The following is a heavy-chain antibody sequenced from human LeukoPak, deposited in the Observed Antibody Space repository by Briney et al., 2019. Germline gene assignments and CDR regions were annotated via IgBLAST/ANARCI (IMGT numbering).Heavy chain of an antibody. V-gene: IGHV4-30-4*01. Sequence: SETLSLTCTVSGGSISSGDYYWSWIRQPPGKGLEWIGYIYYSGSTYYNPSLKSRVTISVDTSKNQFSLKLSSVTAADTAVYYCARDPITMVRGVLDSAFDIWGQGTMVTVSS. D-gene: IGHD3-10*01. CDR2: IYYSGST. CDR3: ARDPITMVRGVLDSAFDI. J-gene: IGHJ3*02. CDR1: GGSISSGDYY.